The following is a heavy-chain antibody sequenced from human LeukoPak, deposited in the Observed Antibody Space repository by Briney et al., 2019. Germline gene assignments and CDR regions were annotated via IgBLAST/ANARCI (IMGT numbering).Heavy chain of an antibody. CDR2: IYTSGST. Sequence: PSETLSLTCTVSGGSISSSSYYWSWIRQPAGKGLEWIGRIYTSGSTNYNPSLKSRVAISVDTSKNQFSLKLSSVTAADTAVYYCARDGEYSSSSGWYFDLWGRGTLVTVSS. CDR1: GGSISSSSYY. CDR3: ARDGEYSSSSGWYFDL. V-gene: IGHV4-61*02. J-gene: IGHJ2*01. D-gene: IGHD6-6*01.